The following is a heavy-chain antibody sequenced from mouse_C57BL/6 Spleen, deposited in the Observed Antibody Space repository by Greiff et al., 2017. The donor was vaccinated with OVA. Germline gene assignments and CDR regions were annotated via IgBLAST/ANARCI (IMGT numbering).Heavy chain of an antibody. CDR3: ARDYGNYDAMDY. D-gene: IGHD2-1*01. CDR1: GFSLSTSGMG. CDR2: IYWDDDK. V-gene: IGHV8-12*01. Sequence: QVTLKVSGPGISQSSQTLSLTCSFSGFSLSTSGMGVSWIRQPSGKGLEWLAHIYWDDDKRYNPSLKSRLTISKDTSRNQVFLKITSVDTADTATYYCARDYGNYDAMDYWGQGTSVTVSS. J-gene: IGHJ4*01.